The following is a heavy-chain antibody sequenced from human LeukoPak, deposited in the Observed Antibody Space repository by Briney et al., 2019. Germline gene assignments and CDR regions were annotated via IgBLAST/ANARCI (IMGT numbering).Heavy chain of an antibody. CDR3: ARQTMLVGYANGLGFNY. V-gene: IGHV4-34*01. D-gene: IGHD2-2*01. CDR2: INHSGST. J-gene: IGHJ4*02. CDR1: GGSFSGYY. Sequence: SETLSFTCAVYGGSFSGYYWSWIRQPPGKGLEWIGEINHSGSTNYNPSLKSRVSMSADTSKNQISLNLKFVTAADTAVYYCARQTMLVGYANGLGFNYWGEGTLVTVSS.